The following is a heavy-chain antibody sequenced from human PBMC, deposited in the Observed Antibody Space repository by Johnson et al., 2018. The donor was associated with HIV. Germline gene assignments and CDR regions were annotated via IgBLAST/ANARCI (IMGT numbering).Heavy chain of an antibody. V-gene: IGHV3-9*01. J-gene: IGHJ3*02. D-gene: IGHD3-22*01. Sequence: ESGGGLVQTGGSLRLSCAASGFPFNIHGVHWVRQAPGKGLAWVSGISWNSGSIGYADSVQGRFTISRDNAKNTLYLQMNSLRAEDTALYYCAKDQGWAIRTYYYDSSNKNGAFDIWGQGTVVTVS. CDR2: ISWNSGSI. CDR3: AKDQGWAIRTYYYDSSNKNGAFDI. CDR1: GFPFNIHG.